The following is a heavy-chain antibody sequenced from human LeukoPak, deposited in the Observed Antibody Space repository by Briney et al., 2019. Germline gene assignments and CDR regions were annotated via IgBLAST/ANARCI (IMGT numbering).Heavy chain of an antibody. Sequence: GGSLRLSCAASGFTFSSYAMSWVRQAPGKGLEWVSAISGSGGSTYYADSVKGRFTISRDNSKNTLYLQMNSLRAEDTAVYYCAKDQSEALLGRKDAFDIWGQGTMVTVSS. CDR2: ISGSGGST. D-gene: IGHD3-16*01. CDR1: GFTFSSYA. V-gene: IGHV3-23*01. CDR3: AKDQSEALLGRKDAFDI. J-gene: IGHJ3*02.